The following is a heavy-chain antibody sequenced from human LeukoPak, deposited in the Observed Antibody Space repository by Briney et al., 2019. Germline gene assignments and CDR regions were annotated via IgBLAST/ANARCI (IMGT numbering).Heavy chain of an antibody. CDR2: IYYSGST. CDR3: ARQEDDYGDSCFDY. V-gene: IGHV4-39*01. D-gene: IGHD4-17*01. J-gene: IGHJ4*02. CDR1: GGSISSSSYY. Sequence: KPSETLSLTCTVSGGSISSSSYYWGWIRQPPGKGLEWIGSIYYSGSTYYNPSLKSRVTISVDTSKNQFSLKLSSVTAADTAVYYCARQEDDYGDSCFDYWGQGTPVTVSS.